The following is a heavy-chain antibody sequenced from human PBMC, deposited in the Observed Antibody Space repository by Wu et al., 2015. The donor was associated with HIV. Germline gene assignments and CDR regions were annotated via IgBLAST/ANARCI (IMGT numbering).Heavy chain of an antibody. CDR3: ATDIIAPPDSSLYFYYGMDV. D-gene: IGHD3-10*01. CDR2: FDPEHGER. J-gene: IGHJ6*02. CDR1: GYTLTELS. Sequence: QVQLVQSGAEVKKPGASVKVSCKVSGYTLTELSMHWVRQAPGKGLEWMGNFDPEHGERMYAQKFQGRVTMTEDTSTDTAYLELNSLRSEDTAVYYCATDIIAPPDSSLYFYYGMDVWGQGTTVTVSS. V-gene: IGHV1-24*01.